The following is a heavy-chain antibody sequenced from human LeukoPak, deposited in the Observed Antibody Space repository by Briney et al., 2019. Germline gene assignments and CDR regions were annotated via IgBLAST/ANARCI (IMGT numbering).Heavy chain of an antibody. CDR2: TTGGGDDT. Sequence: GGSLRLSCAASGFTFSSYAMSWVRQAPGKGLEWVSSTTGGGDDTNHADPVKGRFTISRDNSKNTLYLQMNSLRAEDTAVYYCAKGSAYSTVWRFDYWGQGTLVTVSS. CDR3: AKGSAYSTVWRFDY. V-gene: IGHV3-23*01. J-gene: IGHJ4*02. CDR1: GFTFSSYA. D-gene: IGHD6-13*01.